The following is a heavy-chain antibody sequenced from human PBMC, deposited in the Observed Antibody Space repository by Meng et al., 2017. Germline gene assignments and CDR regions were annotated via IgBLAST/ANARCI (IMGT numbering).Heavy chain of an antibody. Sequence: GESLKISCAASGFTFSSYEMNWVRQAPGKGLEWVSYISSSGSTIYYADSVKGRFTISRDNAKNSLYLQMSSLRAEDTAVYYCARAGYSSSGDSKDNWFDPWGQGTLVTVSS. CDR2: ISSSGSTI. CDR1: GFTFSSYE. CDR3: ARAGYSSSGDSKDNWFDP. J-gene: IGHJ5*02. V-gene: IGHV3-48*03. D-gene: IGHD6-13*01.